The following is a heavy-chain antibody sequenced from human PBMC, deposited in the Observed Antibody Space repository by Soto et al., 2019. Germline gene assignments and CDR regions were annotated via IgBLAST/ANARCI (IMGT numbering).Heavy chain of an antibody. CDR3: ARDLMWGIAVTGPYYYYYGMDV. Sequence: EVQLVESGGGLVQPGGSLRLSCAASGFTFSSYSMNWVRQAPGKGLEWVSYISSSSSTIYYADSVKGRFTISRDNAKNSLYLQMNSLRDEDTAVYYCARDLMWGIAVTGPYYYYYGMDVWGQGTTVTVSS. CDR1: GFTFSSYS. J-gene: IGHJ6*02. CDR2: ISSSSSTI. V-gene: IGHV3-48*02. D-gene: IGHD6-19*01.